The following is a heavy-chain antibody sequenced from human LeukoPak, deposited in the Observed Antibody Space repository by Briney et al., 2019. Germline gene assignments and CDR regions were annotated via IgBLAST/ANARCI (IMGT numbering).Heavy chain of an antibody. CDR3: AKPHSSGWLALGY. D-gene: IGHD6-19*01. J-gene: IGHJ4*02. V-gene: IGHV3-30*18. Sequence: QAGGSLRLSCTASGFTFSSYGIHWVRQAPGKGLEWVAIISYDGSNKYYADSVKGRFTISRDNSKNTLYLQMNSLRAEDTAVYYCAKPHSSGWLALGYWGQGTLVTVSS. CDR1: GFTFSSYG. CDR2: ISYDGSNK.